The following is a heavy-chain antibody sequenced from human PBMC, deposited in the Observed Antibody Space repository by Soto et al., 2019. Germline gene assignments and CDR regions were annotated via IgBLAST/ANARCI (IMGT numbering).Heavy chain of an antibody. CDR1: GGTFSSYT. Sequence: SVKVSCKASGGTFSSYTISCARQAPGQGLEWMGRIIPILGIANYAQKFQGRVTITADKSTSTAYMELSSLRSEDTAVYYCARGREQRWLQSKYYFDYWGQGTLVTVSS. J-gene: IGHJ4*02. V-gene: IGHV1-69*02. CDR2: IIPILGIA. D-gene: IGHD5-12*01. CDR3: ARGREQRWLQSKYYFDY.